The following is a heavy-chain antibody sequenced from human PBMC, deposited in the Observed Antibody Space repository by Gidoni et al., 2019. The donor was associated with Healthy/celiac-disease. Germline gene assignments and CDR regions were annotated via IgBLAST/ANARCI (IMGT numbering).Heavy chain of an antibody. Sequence: EVQLLESGGGLVQPGGSLRLSCAASGFTFSSYAMSWVRQDPGKGLEWGSGIRSSGGSTYYADSVKGRFTISRDNSKNTLYLQMNSLRAEDTAVYYCAKYSIRPRVWGSYRYPPYFDYWGQGTLVTVSS. J-gene: IGHJ4*02. CDR1: GFTFSSYA. CDR2: IRSSGGST. CDR3: AKYSIRPRVWGSYRYPPYFDY. D-gene: IGHD3-16*02. V-gene: IGHV3-23*01.